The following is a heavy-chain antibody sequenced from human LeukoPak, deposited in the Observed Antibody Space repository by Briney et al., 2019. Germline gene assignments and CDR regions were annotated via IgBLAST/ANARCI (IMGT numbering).Heavy chain of an antibody. D-gene: IGHD3-22*01. Sequence: ASVKVSCKASGYTFTSYGISWVRQAPGQGLEWMGWISAYNGNTNYAQKLQGGVTMTTDTSTSTAYMELRSLRSDDTAVYYCARDPGDYYDSSGYYYYYYGMDVWGQGTTVTVSS. CDR2: ISAYNGNT. CDR3: ARDPGDYYDSSGYYYYYYGMDV. CDR1: GYTFTSYG. V-gene: IGHV1-18*01. J-gene: IGHJ6*02.